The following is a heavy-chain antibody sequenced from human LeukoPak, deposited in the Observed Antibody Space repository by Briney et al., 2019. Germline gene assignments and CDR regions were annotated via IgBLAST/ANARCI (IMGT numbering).Heavy chain of an antibody. D-gene: IGHD1-26*01. V-gene: IGHV3-23*01. Sequence: PGGSLRLSCAASGFTFSSYAMSWVRQAPGKGLEWVSTISGSGGNTYYADSVKGRFTISRDNSKNTLYLQMNSLRAEDTAVYYCAKSYTGSRLGFDYWGQGTLVTVSS. CDR1: GFTFSSYA. CDR3: AKSYTGSRLGFDY. CDR2: ISGSGGNT. J-gene: IGHJ4*02.